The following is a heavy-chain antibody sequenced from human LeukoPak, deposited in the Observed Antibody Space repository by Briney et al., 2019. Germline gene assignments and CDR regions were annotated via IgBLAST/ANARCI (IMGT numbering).Heavy chain of an antibody. CDR3: ARDLGYYYGSGSYFGAFDI. D-gene: IGHD3-10*01. CDR2: IIPIFGTA. J-gene: IGHJ3*02. CDR1: GYTFTGCY. V-gene: IGHV1-69*13. Sequence: SEKVSCKASGYTFTGCYMHWVRQAPGQGLEWMGGIIPIFGTANYAQKFQGRVTITADESTSTAYMELSSLRSEDTAVYYCARDLGYYYGSGSYFGAFDIWGQGTMVTVSS.